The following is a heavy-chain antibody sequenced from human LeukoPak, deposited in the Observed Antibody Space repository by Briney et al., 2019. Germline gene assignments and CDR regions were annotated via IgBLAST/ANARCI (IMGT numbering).Heavy chain of an antibody. Sequence: SETLSLTCTVSGGSLSSYYWSWIRQPPGKGLKWIGYIYYSGSTNYNPSLKSRVTISVDTSKNQFSLKLSSVTAADTAVYYCARGLYCSSTSCYHYYYYYMDVWGKGTTVTVSS. CDR1: GGSLSSYY. V-gene: IGHV4-59*01. J-gene: IGHJ6*03. D-gene: IGHD2-2*01. CDR3: ARGLYCSSTSCYHYYYYYMDV. CDR2: IYYSGST.